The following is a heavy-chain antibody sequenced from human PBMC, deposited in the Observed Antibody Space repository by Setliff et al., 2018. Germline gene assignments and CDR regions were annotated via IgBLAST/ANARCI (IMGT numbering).Heavy chain of an antibody. CDR3: ARGYRGYYNFWSGSQGANWFDP. D-gene: IGHD3-3*01. CDR1: GYTFTGYY. CDR2: FDPEDGET. Sequence: ASVKVSCKASGYTFTGYYMYWVRQAPGQGLEWMGGFDPEDGETIYAQKFQGRVTMTEDTSTDTAYMELSSLRSEDTAVYYCARGYRGYYNFWSGSQGANWFDPWGQGTLVTVSS. J-gene: IGHJ5*02. V-gene: IGHV1-24*01.